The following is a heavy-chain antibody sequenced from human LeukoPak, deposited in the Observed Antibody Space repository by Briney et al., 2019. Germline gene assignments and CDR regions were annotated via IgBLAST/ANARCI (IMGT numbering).Heavy chain of an antibody. CDR3: ARVRKNYWVDSGWYYDY. J-gene: IGHJ4*02. V-gene: IGHV3-48*01. Sequence: GGSLRLSCAASGFTFSSYSMNWVRQAPGKGLEWVSYISSSSSTIYYADSVKGRFTISRDNAKNSLYLQMNSLRAEDTAVYYCARVRKNYWVDSGWYYDYWGQGTLVTVSS. CDR1: GFTFSSYS. D-gene: IGHD6-19*01. CDR2: ISSSSSTI.